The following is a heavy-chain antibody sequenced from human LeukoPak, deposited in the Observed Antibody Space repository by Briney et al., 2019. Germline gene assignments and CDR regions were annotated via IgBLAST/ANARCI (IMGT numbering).Heavy chain of an antibody. CDR2: INPSGGST. CDR1: GYTFTSYY. D-gene: IGHD3-10*01. Sequence: ASVKVSCKASGYTFTSYYMHWVRQAPGQGLEWMGIINPSGGSTSYAQKFQGRVTMTRDTSTSTVYMELSSLRSEDTAVYYCARGAATMVRGVPPRGGMDVWGQGTTATVSS. J-gene: IGHJ6*02. CDR3: ARGAATMVRGVPPRGGMDV. V-gene: IGHV1-46*03.